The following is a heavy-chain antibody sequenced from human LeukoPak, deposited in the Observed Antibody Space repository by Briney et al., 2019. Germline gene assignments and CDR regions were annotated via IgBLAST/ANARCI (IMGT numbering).Heavy chain of an antibody. CDR2: IYPGDSDT. V-gene: IGHV5-51*01. D-gene: IGHD3-16*01. J-gene: IGHJ4*02. CDR3: ARPSWGTPPSFPDY. Sequence: GESLKISCKGSGYSFARYWIGWVRQMPGKGLEWMGIIYPGDSDTRYSPSFQGQVTISADKSISTAFLQWSSLRASDTAMYYCARPSWGTPPSFPDYWGQGTLVTVSS. CDR1: GYSFARYW.